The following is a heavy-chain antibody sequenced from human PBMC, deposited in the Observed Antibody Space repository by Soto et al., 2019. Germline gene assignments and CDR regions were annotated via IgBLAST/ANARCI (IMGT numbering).Heavy chain of an antibody. CDR3: VSQRTTVITQAYFDY. Sequence: SETLSLTCTVSGASISSGDYFWSWIRQSPGKGLEWIGYIYDSGSSYYNPSLQSRVTMSVDTSKNQFSLKLSSVTAADTAIYYCVSQRTTVITQAYFDYWGPGALVTVSS. J-gene: IGHJ4*02. CDR2: IYDSGSS. V-gene: IGHV4-30-4*01. CDR1: GASISSGDYF. D-gene: IGHD4-4*01.